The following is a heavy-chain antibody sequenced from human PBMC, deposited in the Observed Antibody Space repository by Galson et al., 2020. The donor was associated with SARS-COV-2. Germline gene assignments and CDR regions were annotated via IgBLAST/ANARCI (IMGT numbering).Heavy chain of an antibody. CDR1: GGYISSYTGGSISSYY. Sequence: SEALSLTCTISGGYISSYTGGSISSYYWSWNRQPPGKGLAWIGCVYYSGSTNYNPSLKSRVTISVDTSKNQFSLNLSSVTAADTAMYFCARDSGNYQYYFDYWGQGILVTVSS. J-gene: IGHJ4*02. D-gene: IGHD1-26*01. V-gene: IGHV4-61*01. CDR3: ARDSGNYQYYFDY. CDR2: VYYSGST.